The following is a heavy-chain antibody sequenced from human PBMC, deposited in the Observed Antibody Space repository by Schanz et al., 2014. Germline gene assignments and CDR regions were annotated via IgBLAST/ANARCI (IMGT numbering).Heavy chain of an antibody. V-gene: IGHV3-30*19. J-gene: IGHJ6*02. D-gene: IGHD3-9*01. Sequence: GQLAESGGGVVQPGGSLRLSCAASGFIFSNYGMHWVRQAPGKGLEWVAVISYDGSNKYYADSVKGRFTISRDNSKNTLYLQMNTLRAEDTALYYCARDSGPYYDKSMDVWGQGTTXAVSS. CDR3: ARDSGPYYDKSMDV. CDR1: GFIFSNYG. CDR2: ISYDGSNK.